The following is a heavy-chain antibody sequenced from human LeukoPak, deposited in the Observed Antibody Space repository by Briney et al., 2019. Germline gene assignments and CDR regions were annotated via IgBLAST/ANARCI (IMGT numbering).Heavy chain of an antibody. D-gene: IGHD6-13*01. J-gene: IGHJ6*02. Sequence: SQTLSLTCTVSGGSISSGGYYWSWIRQPPGKGLEWIGYIYHSGSTYYNPSLKSRVTISVDRSKNQFSLKLSSVTAADTAVYYCARDSSSWYTNNYYYYYGMDVWGQGTTVAVSS. CDR2: IYHSGST. CDR3: ARDSSSWYTNNYYYYYGMDV. CDR1: GGSISSGGYY. V-gene: IGHV4-30-2*01.